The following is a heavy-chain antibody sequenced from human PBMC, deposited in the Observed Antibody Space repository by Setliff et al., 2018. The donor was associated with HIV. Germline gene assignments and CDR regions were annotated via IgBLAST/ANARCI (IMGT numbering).Heavy chain of an antibody. Sequence: TLSLTCTVSGGSMSRFYWTWIRQPPGKGLEWIGFVYSTGSINYSPSFRGRLTISVDTSRNECSLKLTSVTAADTAVYYCAREVRWELPQGFDHWGQGSQVTVS. CDR3: AREVRWELPQGFDH. CDR2: VYSTGSI. J-gene: IGHJ4*02. V-gene: IGHV4-59*12. CDR1: GGSMSRFY. D-gene: IGHD1-26*01.